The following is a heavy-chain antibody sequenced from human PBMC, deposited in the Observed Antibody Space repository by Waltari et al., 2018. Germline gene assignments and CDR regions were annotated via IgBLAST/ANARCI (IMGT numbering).Heavy chain of an antibody. D-gene: IGHD4-17*01. Sequence: QVQLVQSGAEVKKPGASVKVSCKASGYTFTSYAMHWVRQAPGQRLEWMGWINAGNGNTKYSQKFQGRVTITRDTSASTAYMELSSLRFEDTAVYYCARDPRTYGGPPYWYFDLWGRGTLVTVSS. CDR1: GYTFTSYA. CDR3: ARDPRTYGGPPYWYFDL. J-gene: IGHJ2*01. V-gene: IGHV1-3*01. CDR2: INAGNGNT.